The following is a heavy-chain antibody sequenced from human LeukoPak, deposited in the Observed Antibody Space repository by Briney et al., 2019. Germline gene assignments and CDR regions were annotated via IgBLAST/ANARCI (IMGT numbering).Heavy chain of an antibody. CDR3: ARVGGDIVVVPAAPWYFDY. V-gene: IGHV1-69*13. CDR2: IIPIFGTA. J-gene: IGHJ4*02. CDR1: GGTFSSYA. D-gene: IGHD2-2*01. Sequence: SVKVSCKASGGTFSSYAISWVRQAPGQGLEWMGGIIPIFGTANYAQKFQGRVTITADESTSTAHMELSSLRSEDTAVYYCARVGGDIVVVPAAPWYFDYWGQGTLVTVSS.